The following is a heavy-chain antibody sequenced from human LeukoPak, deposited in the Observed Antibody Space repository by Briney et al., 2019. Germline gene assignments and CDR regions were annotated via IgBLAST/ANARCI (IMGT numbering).Heavy chain of an antibody. D-gene: IGHD4-23*01. CDR3: ARLYGGNSNNYYCDY. Sequence: SETLSLTCSVSGGSSSSSSYYWSWIRQPPGKGLDGIVSIHDSGSTDYNPSLKSRVTISVDTSKNQLSLKLSYVTAADTAVYYCARLYGGNSNNYYCDYWGQGTLVTVSS. J-gene: IGHJ4*02. CDR2: IHDSGST. CDR1: GGSSSSSSYY. V-gene: IGHV4-39*01.